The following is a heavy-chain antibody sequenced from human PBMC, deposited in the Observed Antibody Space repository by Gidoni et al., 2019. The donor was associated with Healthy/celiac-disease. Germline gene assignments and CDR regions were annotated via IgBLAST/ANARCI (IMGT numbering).Heavy chain of an antibody. D-gene: IGHD2-15*01. J-gene: IGHJ4*02. CDR1: AFTFPSYA. CDR2: ISGSGGST. V-gene: IGHV3-23*01. Sequence: EVQLLASGGGLVQPGGSLRLSCAASAFTFPSYAMSWVRQAPGEVLEWVSAISGSGGSTYYADSVKGRFTISRYNSKNTLYLQMNSLRAEDTAVYYCAKEEDIVVVVAAIFDYLGQGTLVTVSS. CDR3: AKEEDIVVVVAAIFDY.